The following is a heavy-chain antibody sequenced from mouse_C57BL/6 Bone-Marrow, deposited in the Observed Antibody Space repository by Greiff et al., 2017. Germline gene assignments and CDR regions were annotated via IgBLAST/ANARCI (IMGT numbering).Heavy chain of an antibody. D-gene: IGHD2-3*01. V-gene: IGHV1-55*01. CDR2: LYPGSGST. CDR3: ARDDGYFQFAY. CDR1: GYTFTSYW. Sequence: VQLQQPGAELVKPGASVKMSCKASGYTFTSYWITWVKQRPGQGLEWIGDLYPGSGSTNYNGKFKSKATLTVDTSSSTAYMQLSSLTSEDSAVYYCARDDGYFQFAYWGQETLVTVSA. J-gene: IGHJ3*01.